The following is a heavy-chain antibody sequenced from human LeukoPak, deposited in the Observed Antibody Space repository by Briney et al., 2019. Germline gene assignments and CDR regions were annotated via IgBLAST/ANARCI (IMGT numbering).Heavy chain of an antibody. CDR3: AREGPPDAFDI. J-gene: IGHJ3*02. V-gene: IGHV3-74*01. CDR2: IKTDGSST. CDR1: GITVARND. Sequence: GGSLRLSCVASGITVARNDMNWVRQALGKGLVWVSRIKTDGSSTSYADSAKGRFTISRDNAKNTLYLQMNSLRAEDTAVYYCAREGPPDAFDIWGQGTMVTVSS.